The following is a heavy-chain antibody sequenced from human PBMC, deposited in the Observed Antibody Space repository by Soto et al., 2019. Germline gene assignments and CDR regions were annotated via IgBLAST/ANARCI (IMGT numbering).Heavy chain of an antibody. CDR2: LYSGGST. D-gene: IGHD3-10*01. J-gene: IGHJ3*02. V-gene: IGHV3-53*02. CDR3: ARERPGDEGDGFDI. CDR1: GLTVSSNY. Sequence: EVQLVETGGGLIQPGGSLRLSCAASGLTVSSNYMNWVRQAPGKGLEWVSVLYSGGSTHYAGSVKGRFIISRDNSKNTLYLQMNSLRVEDTAVYYCARERPGDEGDGFDIWGHGKMVTVSS.